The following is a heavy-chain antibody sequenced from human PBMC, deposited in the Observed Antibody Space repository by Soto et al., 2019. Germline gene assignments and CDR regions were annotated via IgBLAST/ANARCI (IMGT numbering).Heavy chain of an antibody. CDR3: ASLVRTGWKIFDR. J-gene: IGHJ4*02. V-gene: IGHV4-59*01. D-gene: IGHD6-19*01. Sequence: QVQLQESGPGLVKPSETLSLTCTVSGGSFSSYFWSWIRQPPGKGLEWIGYIYYSGSTTYNPSLESRVTISVDTSKNQFSLHLTSVTAADTAVYYCASLVRTGWKIFDRWGQGALVAVSS. CDR1: GGSFSSYF. CDR2: IYYSGST.